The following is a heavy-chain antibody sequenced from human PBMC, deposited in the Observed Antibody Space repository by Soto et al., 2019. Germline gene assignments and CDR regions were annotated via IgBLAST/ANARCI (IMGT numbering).Heavy chain of an antibody. CDR3: VKDTYIMVGATHFHF. J-gene: IGHJ4*02. V-gene: IGHV3-9*01. CDR2: ISWNSDLI. CDR1: GFTFDDYA. Sequence: EVQLVESGGGLAQPGRSLRLSCAASGFTFDDYAMHWVRQAPGKGLEWVSGISWNSDLIGYADSVKGRFTISRDNAKNSLHLQMNSLTTEDTALYYCVKDTYIMVGATHFHFWGQGTLVTVSS. D-gene: IGHD1-26*01.